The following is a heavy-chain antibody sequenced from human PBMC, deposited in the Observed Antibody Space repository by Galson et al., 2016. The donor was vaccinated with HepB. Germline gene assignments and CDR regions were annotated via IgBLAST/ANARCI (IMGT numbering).Heavy chain of an antibody. CDR2: VSPDASEN. Sequence: SLRLSCAASGFTFSSFTLHWVRRTPGKGLEWLAPVSPDASENYYADSVKDRFTVSRDNSRNTLYLQMYSLRPGDTAIYYCARARVVRGIYDAFNMWGQGTVVTVSS. J-gene: IGHJ3*02. CDR1: GFTFSSFT. CDR3: ARARVVRGIYDAFNM. D-gene: IGHD2-21*01. V-gene: IGHV3-30*04.